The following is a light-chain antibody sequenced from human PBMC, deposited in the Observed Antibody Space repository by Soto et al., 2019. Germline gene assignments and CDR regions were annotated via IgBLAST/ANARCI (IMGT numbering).Light chain of an antibody. CDR2: DAS. CDR3: QQYHSYWT. CDR1: ESIDKW. Sequence: DIQMTHSPSTLSASLRDRFTITFRASESIDKWLAWYQEKPGKAPRLLIYDASSLKDGVPSRFSASGSGTQFTLTISSLQPEDFATYYCQQYHSYWTFGQGTKVDI. V-gene: IGKV1-5*01. J-gene: IGKJ1*01.